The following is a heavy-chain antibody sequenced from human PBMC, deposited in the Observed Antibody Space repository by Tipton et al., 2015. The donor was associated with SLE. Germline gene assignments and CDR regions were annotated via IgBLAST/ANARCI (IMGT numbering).Heavy chain of an antibody. D-gene: IGHD1-26*01. CDR2: IYHSGST. J-gene: IGHJ4*02. CDR1: GYSISSGYY. V-gene: IGHV4-38-2*02. CDR3: ARDGPSGATTY. Sequence: TLSLTCAVPGYSISSGYYWGWIRQPPGKGLEWIGSIYHSGSTYYNPSLKSRVTISVDTSKNQFSLKLSSVTAADTAVYYCARDGPSGATTYWGQGTLVTVSS.